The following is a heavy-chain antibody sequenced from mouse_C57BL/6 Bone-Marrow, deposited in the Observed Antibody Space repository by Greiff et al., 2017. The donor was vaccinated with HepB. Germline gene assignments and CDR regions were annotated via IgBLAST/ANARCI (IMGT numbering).Heavy chain of an antibody. J-gene: IGHJ1*03. V-gene: IGHV1-64*01. CDR3: ARDYYGSWDFDV. Sequence: QVQLQQSGAELVKPGASVKLSCKASGYTFTSYWMHWVKQRPGQGLEWIGMIHPNSGSTNYNEKFKSKATLTVDKSSSTAYMQLSSLTSEDSAVYYCARDYYGSWDFDVWGTGTTVTVSS. D-gene: IGHD1-1*01. CDR1: GYTFTSYW. CDR2: IHPNSGST.